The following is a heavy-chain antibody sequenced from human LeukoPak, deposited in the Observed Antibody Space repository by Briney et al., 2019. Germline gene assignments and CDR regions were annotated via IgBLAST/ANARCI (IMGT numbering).Heavy chain of an antibody. CDR3: ARDGRELLLPEFDY. D-gene: IGHD1-26*01. CDR1: GDSISTDYY. CDR2: IYHSGST. V-gene: IGHV4-38-2*02. J-gene: IGHJ4*02. Sequence: SETLSLTCTISGDSISTDYYWGWIRQPPGKGLEWIGNIYHSGSTYYNPSLKSRVTISVDTSKNQFSLKLSSVTAADTAVYYCARDGRELLLPEFDYWGQGTLVTVSS.